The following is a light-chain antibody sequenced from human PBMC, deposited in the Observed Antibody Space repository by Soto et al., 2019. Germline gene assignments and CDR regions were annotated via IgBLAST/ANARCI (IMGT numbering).Light chain of an antibody. V-gene: IGLV3-21*02. CDR3: QVWDSSSDHHV. CDR1: NIASKS. J-gene: IGLJ1*01. CDR2: DDS. Sequence: SYELTQPPSVSVAPGQTASITCGGNNIASKSVHWYQQKPGQAPVLVVHDDSDRPSGIPERFSGSNSGNTATLTISRVEAGDEADYYCQVWDSSSDHHVFGTGNKLTVL.